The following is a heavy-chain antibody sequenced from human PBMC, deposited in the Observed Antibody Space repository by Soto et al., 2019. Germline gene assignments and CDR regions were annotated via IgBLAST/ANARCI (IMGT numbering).Heavy chain of an antibody. J-gene: IGHJ5*02. V-gene: IGHV2-5*02. CDR1: GFSLSTSGVG. Sequence: SGPTLVNPTQTLTLTCTFSGFSLSTSGVGVGWIRQPPGKALEWLALIYWDDDKRYSPSLKSRLTITKDTSKNQVVLTMTNMDPVDTATYYCAHSLIGYYYDSSGSNWFDPWGQETLVTVSS. CDR2: IYWDDDK. D-gene: IGHD3-22*01. CDR3: AHSLIGYYYDSSGSNWFDP.